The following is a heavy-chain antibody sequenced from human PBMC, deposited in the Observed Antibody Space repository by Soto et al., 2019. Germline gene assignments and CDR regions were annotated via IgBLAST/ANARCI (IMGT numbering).Heavy chain of an antibody. V-gene: IGHV1-69*13. CDR2: IMPVFGRP. CDR3: ARQFDYDTSGYYYAY. D-gene: IGHD3-22*01. CDR1: GGTFSKNT. J-gene: IGHJ4*02. Sequence: SVKVSCKASGGTFSKNTISWVRQAPGQGLEWMGGIMPVFGRPDYAQKFQGRVTITADEYTRTAYMELSRLKSDDTAVYYCARQFDYDTSGYYYAYWGQGTQVTVSS.